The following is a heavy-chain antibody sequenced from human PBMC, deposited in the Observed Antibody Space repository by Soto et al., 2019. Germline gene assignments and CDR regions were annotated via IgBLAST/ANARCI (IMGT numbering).Heavy chain of an antibody. CDR3: ARDHLGYCSSTSCYRGNYYYGMDV. D-gene: IGHD2-2*01. CDR2: ISYDGSNK. CDR1: GFTFSSYA. J-gene: IGHJ6*02. Sequence: QVQLVESGGGVVQPGRSLRLSCAASGFTFSSYAMHWVRQAPGKGLEWVAVISYDGSNKYYADSVKGRFTISRDNSKNTLYLQMNSLRAEDMAVYYCARDHLGYCSSTSCYRGNYYYGMDVWGQGTTVTVSS. V-gene: IGHV3-30-3*01.